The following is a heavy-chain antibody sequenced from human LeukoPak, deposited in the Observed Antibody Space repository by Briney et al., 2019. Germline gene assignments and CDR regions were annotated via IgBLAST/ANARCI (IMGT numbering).Heavy chain of an antibody. Sequence: GGSLRLSCAASGFTFSSYAMHWVRQAPGKGLEWVAVISYDGSNKYYADSVKGRFTISRDKSKNTLYLQMNSLRAEDTAVYYCARDAHFNDFHAGMDVWGQGTTVTVSS. J-gene: IGHJ6*02. V-gene: IGHV3-30-3*01. D-gene: IGHD3-3*01. CDR3: ARDAHFNDFHAGMDV. CDR2: ISYDGSNK. CDR1: GFTFSSYA.